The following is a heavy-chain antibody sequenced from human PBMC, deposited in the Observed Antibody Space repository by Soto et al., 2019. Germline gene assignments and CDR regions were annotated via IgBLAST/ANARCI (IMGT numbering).Heavy chain of an antibody. V-gene: IGHV1-24*01. CDR3: ATTVVVVAATAYYFDY. J-gene: IGHJ4*02. D-gene: IGHD2-15*01. Sequence: ASVKVSCKVSGYTLTELSMHWVRQAPGKGLEWMGGFDPEDGETIYAQKFQGRVTMTEDTSTDTAYMELSSLRSEDTAVYYCATTVVVVAATAYYFDYWGQGTLVTVSS. CDR2: FDPEDGET. CDR1: GYTLTELS.